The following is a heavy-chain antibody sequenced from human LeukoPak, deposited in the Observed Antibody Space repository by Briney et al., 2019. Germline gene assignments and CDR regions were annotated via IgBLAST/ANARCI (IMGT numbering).Heavy chain of an antibody. CDR1: GDSISTYY. V-gene: IGHV4-59*08. Sequence: SETLSLTCTVSGDSISTYYWSWIRQPPGKGLEWIGYIYNSGSTNYNPSLKSRVTISVDTSKNQFSLKLSSVTAADTAMYYCARHWVEMTTPYSFDYWGQGTLVTVSS. J-gene: IGHJ4*02. CDR3: ARHWVEMTTPYSFDY. CDR2: IYNSGST. D-gene: IGHD5-24*01.